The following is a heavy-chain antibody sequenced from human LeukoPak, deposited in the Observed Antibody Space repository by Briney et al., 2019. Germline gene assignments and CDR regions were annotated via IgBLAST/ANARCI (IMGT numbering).Heavy chain of an antibody. Sequence: SETLSLTCTVSGGSISSGDYYWSWIRQPPGKGLEWIGYIYYSGSTYYNPSLKSRVTISVDTSKNQFSLKLSYVTAADTAVYYCARVTDRFLATQFDYWGQGTLVTVSS. CDR3: ARVTDRFLATQFDY. V-gene: IGHV4-30-4*01. D-gene: IGHD3-3*01. J-gene: IGHJ4*02. CDR2: IYYSGST. CDR1: GGSISSGDYY.